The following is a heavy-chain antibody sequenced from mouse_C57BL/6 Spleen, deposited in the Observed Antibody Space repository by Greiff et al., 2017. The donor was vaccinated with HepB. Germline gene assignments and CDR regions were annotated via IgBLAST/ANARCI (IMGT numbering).Heavy chain of an antibody. J-gene: IGHJ2*01. D-gene: IGHD2-4*01. CDR3: ARSGIKRYFDY. CDR1: GYTFTSYW. Sequence: QVHVKQPGAELVKPGASVKLSCKASGYTFTSYWMQWVKQRPGQGLEWIGEIDPSDSYTNYNQKFKGKATLTVDTSSSTAYMQLSSLTSEDSAVYYCARSGIKRYFDYWGQGTTLTVSS. CDR2: IDPSDSYT. V-gene: IGHV1-50*01.